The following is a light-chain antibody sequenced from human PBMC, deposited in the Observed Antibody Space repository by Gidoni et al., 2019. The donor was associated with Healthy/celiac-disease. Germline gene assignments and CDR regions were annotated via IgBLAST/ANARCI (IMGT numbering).Light chain of an antibody. J-gene: IGKJ1*01. Sequence: EIVLTQSPATLSLSPGERATLSCRACQRVSSYLSWYQQKPGQAPRLLIYDASNGATGIPARFSGSGSGTDFTLTISSLEHEDFAVYYCQQRSNWTFGQGTKVEIK. V-gene: IGKV3-11*01. CDR2: DAS. CDR3: QQRSNWT. CDR1: QRVSSY.